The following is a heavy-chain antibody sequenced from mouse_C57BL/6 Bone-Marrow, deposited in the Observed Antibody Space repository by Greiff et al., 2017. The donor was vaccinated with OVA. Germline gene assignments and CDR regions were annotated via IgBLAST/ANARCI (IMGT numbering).Heavy chain of an antibody. CDR3: AREATVVPLAY. CDR2: INPSNGGT. J-gene: IGHJ3*01. CDR1: GYTFTSYW. V-gene: IGHV1-53*01. Sequence: QVQLQQPGTDLVKPGASVTLSCPASGYTFTSYWMHWVKQRPGQGLEWIGNINPSNGGTNYNEKFKSKATLTVDKSSSTAYMQLSSLTSEDSAVYYCAREATVVPLAYWGQGTLVTVSA. D-gene: IGHD1-1*01.